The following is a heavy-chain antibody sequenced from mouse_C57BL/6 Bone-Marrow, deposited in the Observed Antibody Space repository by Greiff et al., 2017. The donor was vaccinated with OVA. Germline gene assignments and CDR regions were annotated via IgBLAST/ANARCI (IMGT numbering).Heavy chain of an antibody. Sequence: EVKLMESGGGLVKPGGSLKLSCAASGFTFSDYGMHWVRQAPEKGLEWVAYISSGSSTIYYADTVKGRFTISRDNAKNTLFLQLTSLRSEDTAMYYCARSHRAMDYWGQGTSVTVSS. D-gene: IGHD6-1*01. CDR2: ISSGSSTI. CDR3: ARSHRAMDY. J-gene: IGHJ4*01. V-gene: IGHV5-17*01. CDR1: GFTFSDYG.